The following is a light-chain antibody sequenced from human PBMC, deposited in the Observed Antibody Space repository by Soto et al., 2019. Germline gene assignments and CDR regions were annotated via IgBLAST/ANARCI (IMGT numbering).Light chain of an antibody. CDR2: KAS. J-gene: IGKJ1*01. CDR3: PHYTSYSEA. V-gene: IGKV1-5*03. Sequence: DIQMTQSPSTLSGSVGDRVTITCRASQTISSWLAWYQQKPGKAPKLLIYKASTLKSGVPSRFSGSGSGKEFTLTISNLQPHDFATYFCPHYTSYSEAFGQGTKVHIK. CDR1: QTISSW.